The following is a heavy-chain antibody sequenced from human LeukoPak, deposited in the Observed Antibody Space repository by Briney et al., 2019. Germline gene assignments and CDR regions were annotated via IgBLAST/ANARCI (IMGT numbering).Heavy chain of an antibody. CDR3: ARDPPDY. CDR2: INGDGSST. J-gene: IGHJ4*02. Sequence: PGGSLRLSCVASGFTFSSYWMHWVRQAPGKGLVWVSRINGDGSSTSYADSVKGRFTISRDNAKNSLYLQMNSLRAEDTGVYYCARDPPDYWGQGILVTVSS. CDR1: GFTFSSYW. V-gene: IGHV3-74*01.